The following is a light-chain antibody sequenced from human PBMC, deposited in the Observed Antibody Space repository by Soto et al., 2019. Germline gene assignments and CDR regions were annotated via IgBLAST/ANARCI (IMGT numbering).Light chain of an antibody. CDR1: HGLVYGDGNTY. CDR2: KVS. CDR3: MLPPHWTLT. J-gene: IGKJ1*01. V-gene: IGKV2-30*01. Sequence: VVLTQCPLSLPVTLGQPASISCRSSHGLVYGDGNTYLNWFHQMPGRHLRRLIFKVSVRDSGIPDRFSGSGSGTDFTLTISRVEAEYVGFYYCMLPPHWTLTFGHGTLVEIK.